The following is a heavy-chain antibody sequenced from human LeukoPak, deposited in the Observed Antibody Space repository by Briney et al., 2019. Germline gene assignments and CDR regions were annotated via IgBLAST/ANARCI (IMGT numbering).Heavy chain of an antibody. V-gene: IGHV4-38-2*01. CDR3: ARQYWSSTRRLDDFEY. CDR2: IYHSWST. J-gene: IGHJ4*02. Sequence: SETLSLTCALPAYSITSGYYWGWIRQPPGQGLEWIGSIYHSWSTYYNPSIKGRAGMSGDTSENQFSLKLSSVRDADTAVYCCARQYWSSTRRLDDFEYWGQGTLVTVSS. CDR1: AYSITSGYY. D-gene: IGHD2-2*01.